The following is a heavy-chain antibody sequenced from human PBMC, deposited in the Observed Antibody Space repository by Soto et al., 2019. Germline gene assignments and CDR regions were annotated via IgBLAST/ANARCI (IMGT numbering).Heavy chain of an antibody. Sequence: QVQLVESGGGVVQPGRSLRLSCAASGFTFSSYGMHWVRQAPGKGLEWVAVISYDGSNKYYADSVKGRFTISRDNSKNTLYLQMNSLRAEDTAVSYFAKGDCGGDCYSFDAFEIWGQGTMVTVSS. J-gene: IGHJ3*02. CDR1: GFTFSSYG. D-gene: IGHD2-21*02. V-gene: IGHV3-30*18. CDR3: AKGDCGGDCYSFDAFEI. CDR2: ISYDGSNK.